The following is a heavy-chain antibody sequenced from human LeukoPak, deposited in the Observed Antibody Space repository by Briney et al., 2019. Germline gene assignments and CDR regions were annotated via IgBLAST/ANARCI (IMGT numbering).Heavy chain of an antibody. Sequence: PGGSLRLSCAASGFTFSSQAMSWVRLAPGKGLEWVSDISGSGGSTYYADSVKGRFTISRDNAKNSVSLQMNSLTVEDTAVYYCARDPAGMTVSGVAEYNYGMDVWGQGTTVTVSS. J-gene: IGHJ6*02. CDR2: ISGSGGST. CDR3: ARDPAGMTVSGVAEYNYGMDV. D-gene: IGHD3-3*01. V-gene: IGHV3-23*01. CDR1: GFTFSSQA.